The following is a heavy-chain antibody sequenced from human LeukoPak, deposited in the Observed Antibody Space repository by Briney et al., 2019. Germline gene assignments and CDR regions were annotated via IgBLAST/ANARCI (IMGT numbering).Heavy chain of an antibody. CDR3: ARPDYGASGDY. CDR2: ISGSGGST. J-gene: IGHJ4*02. D-gene: IGHD4-17*01. Sequence: GGSPRLSCAASGFTFSSYAMSWVRQAPGKGLEWVSAISGSGGSTYYADSVKGRFTISRDNSKNTLYLQMNSLKAEDTAVYYCARPDYGASGDYWGQGTLVTVSS. V-gene: IGHV3-23*01. CDR1: GFTFSSYA.